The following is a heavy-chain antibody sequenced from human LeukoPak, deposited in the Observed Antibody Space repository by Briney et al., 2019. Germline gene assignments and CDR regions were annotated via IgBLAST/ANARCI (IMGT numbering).Heavy chain of an antibody. V-gene: IGHV3-15*01. CDR1: GFTFNNAW. CDR3: VRWDLRYCSDPSCCIDHYGMDV. J-gene: IGHJ6*02. D-gene: IGHD2-2*01. Sequence: GGSLRLSCAASGFTFNNAWMSWVRQAPGKGLEWVGRIKSETDGGTADHAAPVKGRFTISRDDSKNMLYLQMNSLRVEDTAVYYCVRWDLRYCSDPSCCIDHYGMDVWGQGTTVTVSS. CDR2: IKSETDGGTA.